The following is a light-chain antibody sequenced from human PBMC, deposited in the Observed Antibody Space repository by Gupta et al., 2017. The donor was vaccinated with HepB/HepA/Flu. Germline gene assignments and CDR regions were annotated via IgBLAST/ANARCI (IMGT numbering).Light chain of an antibody. CDR3: QQYNNWPPVT. J-gene: IGKJ4*01. CDR2: GAS. Sequence: EIVITQSPATLSVSPGERATLSCRASQSVRSNLAWYQQKPGQAPRLLIYGASTRDTGITARFSGSGYGKELTLTSSSRQSEDFAVYYCQQYNNWPPVTFGGGTKVEIK. V-gene: IGKV3-15*01. CDR1: QSVRSN.